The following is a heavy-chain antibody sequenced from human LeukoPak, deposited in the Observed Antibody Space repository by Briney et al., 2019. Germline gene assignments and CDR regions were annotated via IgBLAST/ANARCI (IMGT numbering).Heavy chain of an antibody. Sequence: GASVKVSCKASGYTFTSYGISWVRQAPGQGLEWMGWISAYNGNTNYAQKLQGRVTMTTDTSTSTAYMELRSLRSDDTAVYYCARVLVGGDYYYGMDVWGQGTTVTVYS. J-gene: IGHJ6*02. CDR1: GYTFTSYG. D-gene: IGHD1-26*01. CDR2: ISAYNGNT. CDR3: ARVLVGGDYYYGMDV. V-gene: IGHV1-18*01.